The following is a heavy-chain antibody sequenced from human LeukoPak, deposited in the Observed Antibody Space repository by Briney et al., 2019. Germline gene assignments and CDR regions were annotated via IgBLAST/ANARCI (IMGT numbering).Heavy chain of an antibody. CDR3: ARGVVGGYYYPFDY. Sequence: GGSLRLSCAASGFTFSSYAMHWVRQAPGKGLEWVAVISYDGSNKYYADSVKGRFTISRDNPKNTLYLQMNSLRAEDTAVYYCARGVVGGYYYPFDYWGQGTLVTVSS. CDR2: ISYDGSNK. V-gene: IGHV3-30*04. CDR1: GFTFSSYA. J-gene: IGHJ4*02. D-gene: IGHD3-22*01.